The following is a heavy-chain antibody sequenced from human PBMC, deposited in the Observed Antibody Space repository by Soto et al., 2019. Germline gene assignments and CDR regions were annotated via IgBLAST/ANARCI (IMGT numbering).Heavy chain of an antibody. D-gene: IGHD6-19*01. J-gene: IGHJ6*02. CDR3: AKEGGSGYLYYYGMDV. CDR1: GFSFTSYA. V-gene: IGHV3-30*18. CDR2: ISYDETKK. Sequence: QVQLVESGGGVVQTGRSLRLSCAASGFSFTSYAMHWVRQAPGKGLEWVAVISYDETKKYYADSVKGRFTSSRDNSKKTLYLQMNSLRAEDTAVYYCAKEGGSGYLYYYGMDVWGQGTTVTVSS.